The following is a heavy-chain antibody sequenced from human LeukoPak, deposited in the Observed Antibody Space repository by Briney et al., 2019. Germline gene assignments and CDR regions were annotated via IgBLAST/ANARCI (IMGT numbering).Heavy chain of an antibody. V-gene: IGHV1-69*05. J-gene: IGHJ4*02. Sequence: SVKVSCKASGGTFSSYAIGWVRQAPGQGLEWMGGITPIFGTANYAQKFQGRVTITTDESTSTAYMELSSLRSEDTAVYYCAKGIYGDSLGYWGQGTLVTVSS. CDR1: GGTFSSYA. CDR3: AKGIYGDSLGY. D-gene: IGHD4-17*01. CDR2: ITPIFGTA.